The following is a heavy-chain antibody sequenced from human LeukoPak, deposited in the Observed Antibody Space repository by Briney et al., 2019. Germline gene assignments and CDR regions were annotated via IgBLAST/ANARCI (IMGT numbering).Heavy chain of an antibody. J-gene: IGHJ4*02. CDR1: GYSFTSYW. Sequence: GESLKIFCKGSGYSFTSYWIGWVRQMLGKGLEWMGIIYPGDSDTRYSPSFQGQVTISADKSISTAYLQWSSLKASDTAMYYCARLSDYYDSSGYSYYFDYWGQGTLVTVSS. V-gene: IGHV5-51*03. D-gene: IGHD3-22*01. CDR3: ARLSDYYDSSGYSYYFDY. CDR2: IYPGDSDT.